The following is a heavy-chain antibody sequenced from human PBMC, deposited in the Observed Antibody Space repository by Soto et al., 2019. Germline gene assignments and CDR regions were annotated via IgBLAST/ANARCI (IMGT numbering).Heavy chain of an antibody. V-gene: IGHV3-30*04. CDR3: ARDHGGSYDAFDI. D-gene: IGHD1-26*01. J-gene: IGHJ3*02. CDR1: GFTFSSYA. CDR2: ISYDGSNK. Sequence: GGSLRLSCAASGFTFSSYAMHWVRQAPGKGLEWVAVISYDGSNKYYADSVKGRFTISRDNSKNTLYLQMNSLRAEDTAVYYCARDHGGSYDAFDIWGQGKMVTVS.